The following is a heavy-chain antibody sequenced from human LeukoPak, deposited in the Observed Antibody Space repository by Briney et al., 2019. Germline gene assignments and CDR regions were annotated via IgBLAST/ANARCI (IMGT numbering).Heavy chain of an antibody. V-gene: IGHV4-59*01. CDR2: IYYSGST. D-gene: IGHD4-11*01. J-gene: IGHJ6*02. CDR1: GGSISSYY. Sequence: PSETLSLTCTVSGGSISSYYWSWIRQPPGKGLEWIGYIYYSGSTNYNPSLKSRVTISVDTSKNQFSLKLSSVTAADTAVYYCARSFYVSNYLLSGYRYGVDVWGQGTTVTVSS. CDR3: ARSFYVSNYLLSGYRYGVDV.